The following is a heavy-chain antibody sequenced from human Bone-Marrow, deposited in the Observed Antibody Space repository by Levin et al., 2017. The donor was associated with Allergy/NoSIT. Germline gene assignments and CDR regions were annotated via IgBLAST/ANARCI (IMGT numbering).Heavy chain of an antibody. J-gene: IGHJ2*01. CDR3: AKSGNFDL. Sequence: SLKISCAASGFTFDDYAMHWVRQAPGKGLEWVSGISWNSGSIGYADSVKGRFTISRDNAKNSLYLQMNSLRAEDTALYYCAKSGNFDLWGRGTLVTVSS. CDR2: ISWNSGSI. D-gene: IGHD3-10*01. CDR1: GFTFDDYA. V-gene: IGHV3-9*01.